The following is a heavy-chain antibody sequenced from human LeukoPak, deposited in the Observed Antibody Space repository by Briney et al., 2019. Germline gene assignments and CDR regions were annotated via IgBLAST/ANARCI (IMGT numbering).Heavy chain of an antibody. V-gene: IGHV1-2*06. D-gene: IGHD2-2*01. CDR2: INPNSGGT. Sequence: ASVKVSCKASGYTFTGYYMHWVRQAPGQGLEWMGRINPNSGGTNYAQKFQGRVTMTRDTSISTAYMELSRLRSDDTAVYYCARGRWGPAAKKVWFDPWGQGTLVTVSS. CDR1: GYTFTGYY. CDR3: ARGRWGPAAKKVWFDP. J-gene: IGHJ5*02.